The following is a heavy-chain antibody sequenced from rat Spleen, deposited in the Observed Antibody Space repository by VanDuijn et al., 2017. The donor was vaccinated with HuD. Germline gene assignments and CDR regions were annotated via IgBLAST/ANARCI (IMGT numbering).Heavy chain of an antibody. V-gene: IGHV5-22*01. J-gene: IGHJ3*01. CDR3: ARQDTSGYSNWFTY. D-gene: IGHD4-3*01. Sequence: EVQLVESDGGLVQPGRSLKLSCAASGFTFSDYYMAWVRQAPTKGLEWVATISYEGSSTYYGDSVKGRFTISRDNAKSTLYLQMNSLRSEDTATYYCARQDTSGYSNWFTYWGQGTLVTVSS. CDR2: ISYEGSST. CDR1: GFTFSDYY.